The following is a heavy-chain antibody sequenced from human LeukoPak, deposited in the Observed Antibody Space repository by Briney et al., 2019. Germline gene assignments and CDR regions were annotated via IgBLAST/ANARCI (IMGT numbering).Heavy chain of an antibody. D-gene: IGHD6-13*01. CDR2: ISYDGGQK. J-gene: IGHJ4*02. Sequence: GGSLRLSCAASGFTFVTYAMHWVRQAPGKGLEWVAVISYDGGQKYYADSVKGRFTISRDNSKSTLYLQMNSLRAEDTAVYYCARSHSSSWHYFNYWGQGTLVTVSS. V-gene: IGHV3-30-3*01. CDR1: GFTFVTYA. CDR3: ARSHSSSWHYFNY.